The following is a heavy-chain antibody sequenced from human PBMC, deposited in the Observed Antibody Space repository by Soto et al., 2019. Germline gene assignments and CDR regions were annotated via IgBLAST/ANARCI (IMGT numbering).Heavy chain of an antibody. V-gene: IGHV3-30-3*01. CDR3: ARDIIDGSGSYISDD. Sequence: QVQLVESGGGVVQPGRSLRLSCAASGFTFSSYAMHWVRQAPGKGLEWVAVISYDGSNKYYADSVKGRFTISRDNSKNTLYLQMNSLRAEDTAVYYCARDIIDGSGSYISDDWGQGTLVTVSS. CDR1: GFTFSSYA. CDR2: ISYDGSNK. D-gene: IGHD3-10*01. J-gene: IGHJ4*02.